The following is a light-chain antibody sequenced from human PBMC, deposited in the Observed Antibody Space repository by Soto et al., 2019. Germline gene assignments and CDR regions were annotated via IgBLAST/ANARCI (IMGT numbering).Light chain of an antibody. CDR3: QRTYNAPFT. V-gene: IGKV1-39*01. Sequence: DIQMTQSPSSVSALIGDRVTITCRASEPIDRYLSLYRQRPGKAPRVLIIAASDLQSGVPSRFGGSGSGTDFTLTISSLQPEAFATYYCQRTYNAPFTFGPGTKVELK. J-gene: IGKJ3*01. CDR2: AAS. CDR1: EPIDRY.